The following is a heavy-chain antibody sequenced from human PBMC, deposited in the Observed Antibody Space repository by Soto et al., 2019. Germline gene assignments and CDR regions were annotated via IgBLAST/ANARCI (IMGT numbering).Heavy chain of an antibody. CDR1: GGSISSDDYY. V-gene: IGHV4-30-4*01. J-gene: IGHJ4*02. CDR3: ARVGDTAMVPLFDY. Sequence: QVQLQESGPGLVKPSQTLSLTCTVSGGSISSDDYYWSWIRQPPGKGLEWIGYIYYSGSTYYNPSLKSRVTISVDTSKNQFALKLSSVTAADTAVYYCARVGDTAMVPLFDYWGQGTLVTVSS. CDR2: IYYSGST. D-gene: IGHD5-18*01.